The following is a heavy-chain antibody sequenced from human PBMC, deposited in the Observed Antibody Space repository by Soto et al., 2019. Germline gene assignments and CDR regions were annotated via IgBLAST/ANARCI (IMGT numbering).Heavy chain of an antibody. CDR3: ATFMYYYDSSGYSASGYFDY. J-gene: IGHJ4*02. Sequence: GGSLRLSSAASGLNCSSYGMSCVRKTTGKGLEWVSAISGSGGSTYYADSVKGRFTISRDNSKNTLYLQMNSLRAEDTAVYYCATFMYYYDSSGYSASGYFDYWGQGTLVTVSS. CDR1: GLNCSSYG. V-gene: IGHV3-23*01. D-gene: IGHD3-22*01. CDR2: ISGSGGST.